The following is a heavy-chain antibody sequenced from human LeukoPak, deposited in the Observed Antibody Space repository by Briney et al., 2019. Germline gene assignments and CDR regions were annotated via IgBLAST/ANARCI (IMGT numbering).Heavy chain of an antibody. V-gene: IGHV4-59*01. J-gene: IGHJ3*02. Sequence: PSQTLSLTCTVSGGCISSYYSSWIRHPPAKGLEWIGYIYYSGSTKYKPSLKSRVTISVDTSKNQFSLKLSSVTAADAAVYYCTRGRFLDAFDIWGQGTMVTVSS. D-gene: IGHD3-3*01. CDR3: TRGRFLDAFDI. CDR1: GGCISSYY. CDR2: IYYSGST.